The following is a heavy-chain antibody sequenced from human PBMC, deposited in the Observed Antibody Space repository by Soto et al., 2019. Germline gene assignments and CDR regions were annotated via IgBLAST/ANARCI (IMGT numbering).Heavy chain of an antibody. Sequence: QVQLVQSGAEVKKPGSSVKVSCKDSGGTFSTYSMFWVRQAPGQGLEWRGRIIPMLGIRNYAQRFQDRVTITADKSTATAHMELSSLRSEDTALSYCTICSWSGEVFAIWGQGTMVTVSS. CDR2: IIPMLGIR. J-gene: IGHJ3*02. V-gene: IGHV1-69*02. CDR3: TICSWSGEVFAI. CDR1: GGTFSTYS. D-gene: IGHD2-21*01.